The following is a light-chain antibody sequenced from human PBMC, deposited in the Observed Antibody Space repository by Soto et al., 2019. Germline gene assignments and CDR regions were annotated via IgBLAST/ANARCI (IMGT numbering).Light chain of an antibody. CDR2: GAS. CDR3: HQYDSSPLT. CDR1: QSVSSSY. V-gene: IGKV3-20*01. J-gene: IGKJ4*01. Sequence: EIVLTQYPGTLSLSPGERATLSCRASQSVSSSYLAWYQQKPGQAPRLLIYGASSRATGIPDRFSGSGSGTDFTLTISRLEPADFAVYYCHQYDSSPLTFGGGTKVEIK.